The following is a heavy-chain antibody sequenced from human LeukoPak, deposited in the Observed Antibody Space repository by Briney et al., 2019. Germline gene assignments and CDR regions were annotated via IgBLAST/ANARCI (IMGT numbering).Heavy chain of an antibody. CDR2: IYHSGST. V-gene: IGHV4-38-2*02. D-gene: IGHD4-23*01. J-gene: IGHJ4*02. CDR1: GYSISSGYY. CDR3: AREMGTSYVVSFDY. Sequence: SETLSLTSTVSGYSISSGYYWGWIRQPPGKGLEWIGSIYHSGSTYYNPSLKSRVTISVDTSKNQFSLELGSVSAGDRAVYYCAREMGTSYVVSFDYWGQGTLVTVSS.